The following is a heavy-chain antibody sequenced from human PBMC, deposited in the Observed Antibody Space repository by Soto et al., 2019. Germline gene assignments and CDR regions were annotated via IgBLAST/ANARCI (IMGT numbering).Heavy chain of an antibody. J-gene: IGHJ6*02. Sequence: PGGSLRLSCAASGFIFSAYSMNWVRQAPGKGLEWVSYISTTSGTIYYADSVKGRFTISRDNSDNSLSLQMDSLRDEDTAVYYCARVLGCGAPNCYSQYYYSMDVWGQGTTVTVSS. D-gene: IGHD2-21*02. V-gene: IGHV3-48*02. CDR3: ARVLGCGAPNCYSQYYYSMDV. CDR1: GFIFSAYS. CDR2: ISTTSGTI.